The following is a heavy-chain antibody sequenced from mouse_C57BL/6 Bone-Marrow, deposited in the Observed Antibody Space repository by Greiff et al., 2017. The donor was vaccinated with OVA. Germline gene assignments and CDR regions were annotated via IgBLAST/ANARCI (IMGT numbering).Heavy chain of an antibody. Sequence: QVQLQQSGPGLVQPSQSLSITCTVSGFSLTSYGVHWVRQSPGKGLEWLGVIWSGGSTDYNAAFISRLSISKDNSKSQVFFKMNSLQADDTAIYYCARKNSVAWFAYWGQGTLVTVSA. CDR1: GFSLTSYG. CDR3: ARKNSVAWFAY. J-gene: IGHJ3*01. V-gene: IGHV2-2*01. CDR2: IWSGGST.